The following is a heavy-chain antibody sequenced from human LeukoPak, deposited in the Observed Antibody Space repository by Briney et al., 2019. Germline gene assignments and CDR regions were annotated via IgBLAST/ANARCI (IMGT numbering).Heavy chain of an antibody. CDR2: SRNKANIYTT. CDR1: GFTFSDHY. D-gene: IGHD1-1*01. Sequence: QPGGSLRLSCAVSGFTFSDHYMDWVRQAPGKGLEWVGRSRNKANIYTTEYAASVKDRFTISRDDSKNSLYLQMNSLKTEDTAVYYCARVNWNDYRFDYWGQGTLVTVSS. J-gene: IGHJ4*02. V-gene: IGHV3-72*01. CDR3: ARVNWNDYRFDY.